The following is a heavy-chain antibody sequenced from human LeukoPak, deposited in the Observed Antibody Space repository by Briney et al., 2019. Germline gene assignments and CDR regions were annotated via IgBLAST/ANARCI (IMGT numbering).Heavy chain of an antibody. V-gene: IGHV4-39*07. CDR1: GGSISSSSYY. CDR3: AGDQGGPYSSGWSNYFDY. J-gene: IGHJ4*02. CDR2: IYYSGST. D-gene: IGHD6-19*01. Sequence: SETLSLTCTVSGGSISSSSYYWGWIRQPPGKGLEWIGSIYYSGSTYYNPSLKSRVTISVDTSKNQFSLKLSSVTAADTAVYYCAGDQGGPYSSGWSNYFDYWGQGTLVTVSS.